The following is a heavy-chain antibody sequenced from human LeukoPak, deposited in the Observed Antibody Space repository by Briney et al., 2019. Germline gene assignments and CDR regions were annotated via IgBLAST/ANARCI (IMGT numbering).Heavy chain of an antibody. CDR1: GFTFRTYA. CDR2: ISGSGGST. J-gene: IGHJ4*02. CDR3: AKAPDRRRSGQFDY. Sequence: GGSLRHSCAASGFTFRTYAMSWVRQAPGKGLEWVSAISGSGGSTYYADSVKGRFTISRDNSKNTLYLQMNSLRAEDTAVYYCAKAPDRRRSGQFDYWGQGTLVTVSS. V-gene: IGHV3-23*01. D-gene: IGHD1-26*01.